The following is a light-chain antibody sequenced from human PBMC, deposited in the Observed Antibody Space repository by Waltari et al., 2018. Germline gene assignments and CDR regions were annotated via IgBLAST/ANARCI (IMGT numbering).Light chain of an antibody. CDR2: GRN. J-gene: IGLJ2*01. Sequence: QSGLTQPPSVSGAPGQTISISCTGSSPNIGAGYGLFWYQQFPGAPPNPLTYGRNNRPPGGPGRFSGSQSGTSASLAITGLQAEDEADYYCQSYDPSRSEVVFGGGTKLTVL. V-gene: IGLV1-40*01. CDR3: QSYDPSRSEVV. CDR1: SPNIGAGYG.